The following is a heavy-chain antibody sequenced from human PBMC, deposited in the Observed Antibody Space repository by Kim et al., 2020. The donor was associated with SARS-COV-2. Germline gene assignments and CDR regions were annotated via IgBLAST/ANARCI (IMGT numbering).Heavy chain of an antibody. Sequence: GESLKISCKGSGYSFISHWIGWVRQMPGKGLEWMGIIYPGDSDTRYSPSFQGQVTISADKSISTAYLPWSSLKASDTAMYYCARQSKHGYSFSYGMDVWGQGTTVTVSS. V-gene: IGHV5-51*01. CDR2: IYPGDSDT. CDR1: GYSFISHW. D-gene: IGHD5-18*01. J-gene: IGHJ6*02. CDR3: ARQSKHGYSFSYGMDV.